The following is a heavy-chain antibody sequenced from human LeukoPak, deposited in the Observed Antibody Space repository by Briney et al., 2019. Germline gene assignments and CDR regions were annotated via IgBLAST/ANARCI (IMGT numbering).Heavy chain of an antibody. J-gene: IGHJ4*02. D-gene: IGHD6-19*01. CDR1: GDTFTNYG. CDR3: ARLSVAGTWVDY. CDR2: ISAYNGKT. V-gene: IGHV1-18*01. Sequence: ASVKVSCKASGDTFTNYGISWVRQAPGQGLEWMGWISAYNGKTNYAQKLQGRVTMTTDTSTSTAYMELRSLRSDDTAVYYCARLSVAGTWVDYWGQGTLVTVSS.